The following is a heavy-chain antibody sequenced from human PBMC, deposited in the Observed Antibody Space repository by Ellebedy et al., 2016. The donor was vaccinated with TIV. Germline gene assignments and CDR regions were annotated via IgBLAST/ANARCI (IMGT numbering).Heavy chain of an antibody. J-gene: IGHJ5*02. Sequence: SGPTLVKPTQTLTLTCTFSGFSLSASGMCVSWVRQPPGKALEWLARIDWDDNKHYKTSLKTRLTISKDTSKNQVVLKMTNMDPVDTATYYCARTDYGDYVGWFDPWGQGTLVTVSS. CDR2: IDWDDNK. CDR3: ARTDYGDYVGWFDP. V-gene: IGHV2-70*19. D-gene: IGHD4-17*01. CDR1: GFSLSASGMC.